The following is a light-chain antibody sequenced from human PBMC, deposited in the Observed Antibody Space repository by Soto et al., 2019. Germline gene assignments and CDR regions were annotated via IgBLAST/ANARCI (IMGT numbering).Light chain of an antibody. J-gene: IGKJ1*01. CDR1: QSVSSN. V-gene: IGKV3-15*01. Sequence: GMTPSPGPLSLSPGGRATLSCRASQSVSSNLAWYQQKPGQAPRLLIYDASTRATGIPARFSGSGSGTEFTLTISSLQSEDFAVYYCHQYNNWPPWTFGQGTKVDIK. CDR3: HQYNNWPPWT. CDR2: DAS.